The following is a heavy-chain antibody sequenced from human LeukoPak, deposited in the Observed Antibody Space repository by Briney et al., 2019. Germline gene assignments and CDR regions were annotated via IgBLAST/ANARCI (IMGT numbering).Heavy chain of an antibody. CDR3: ARDWVAGVPFDAFDI. J-gene: IGHJ3*02. D-gene: IGHD3-10*01. V-gene: IGHV3-7*01. Sequence: PGGSLRLSCVASGFTLSNYWMSWVRQAPGKGPEWVANIKEDGSEKYYVGSVKGRFTISRDNAKNSLYLHMDSLTAEDTAMYYCARDWVAGVPFDAFDIWGQGTMVSVSS. CDR2: IKEDGSEK. CDR1: GFTLSNYW.